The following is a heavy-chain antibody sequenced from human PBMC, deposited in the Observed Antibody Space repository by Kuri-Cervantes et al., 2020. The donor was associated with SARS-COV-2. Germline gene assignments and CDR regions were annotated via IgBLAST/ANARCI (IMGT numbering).Heavy chain of an antibody. CDR1: GYSISSGYY. V-gene: IGHV4-38-2*02. CDR3: ARGGLGATIFGVVIQTLYYFDY. J-gene: IGHJ4*02. CDR2: IYHSGST. D-gene: IGHD3-3*01. Sequence: SETLSLTCTVSGYSISSGYYWGWIRQPPGKGLEWIGSIYHSGSTYYDPSLKSRVTISVDTSKNQFSLKLSSVTAADTAVYYCARGGLGATIFGVVIQTLYYFDYWGQGTLVTVSS.